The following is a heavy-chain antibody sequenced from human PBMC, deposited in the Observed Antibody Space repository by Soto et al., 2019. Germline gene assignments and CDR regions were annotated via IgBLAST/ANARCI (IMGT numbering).Heavy chain of an antibody. V-gene: IGHV3-30*18. CDR2: ISYDGSNK. D-gene: IGHD3-3*01. Sequence: QVQLVESGGGVVQPGRSLRLSCAASGFTFSSYGTHWVRQAPGKGLEWVAVISYDGSNKYYADSVKGRFSISRDNSKNTLYLHMNSLRAEDTAVCYCAKDKGLPFLERIWYGMDVWGQGTTVTVSS. J-gene: IGHJ6*02. CDR1: GFTFSSYG. CDR3: AKDKGLPFLERIWYGMDV.